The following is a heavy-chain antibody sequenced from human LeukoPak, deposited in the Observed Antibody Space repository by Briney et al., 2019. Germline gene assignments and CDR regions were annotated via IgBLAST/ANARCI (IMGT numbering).Heavy chain of an antibody. CDR1: GGSISSYY. CDR2: IYYTGST. D-gene: IGHD6-19*01. CDR3: ATGRAYRSVDY. V-gene: IGHV4-59*01. Sequence: SETLSLTCTVSGGSISSYYWSWIRQPPGKGLEWIGCIYYTGSTNYNPSLKSRVTISVGTSKNQFSLKLSSVTAADTAVYYCATGRAYRSVDYCGQGTLVTVSS. J-gene: IGHJ4*02.